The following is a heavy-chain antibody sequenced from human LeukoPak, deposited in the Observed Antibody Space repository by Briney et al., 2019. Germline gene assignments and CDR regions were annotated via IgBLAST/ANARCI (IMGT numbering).Heavy chain of an antibody. J-gene: IGHJ4*02. Sequence: GASATVSCTSSAYTFTIYDINWVRRAPGQGLEWMGWMNPNSGNTGYAQKFQGRVTMTSNTSISTAYMELSSLRSEDTAVYYCARGIAMASPFDYWGQGTLVTVSS. CDR3: ARGIAMASPFDY. D-gene: IGHD5-18*01. CDR2: MNPNSGNT. CDR1: AYTFTIYD. V-gene: IGHV1-8*01.